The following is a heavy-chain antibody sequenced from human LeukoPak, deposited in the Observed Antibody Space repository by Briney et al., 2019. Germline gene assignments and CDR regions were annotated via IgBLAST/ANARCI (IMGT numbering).Heavy chain of an antibody. Sequence: PGGSLRLSCAASGFTFRSYAMSWVRQAPGKGLQWVSGISGSGGATYYADSVKGRFTISRDNSKNTLYLQMNSLRAEDTAVYYCAKDLYTSSSRCSECFQHWGQGTLVTVSS. V-gene: IGHV3-23*01. CDR2: ISGSGGAT. CDR1: GFTFRSYA. J-gene: IGHJ1*01. D-gene: IGHD6-6*01. CDR3: AKDLYTSSSRCSECFQH.